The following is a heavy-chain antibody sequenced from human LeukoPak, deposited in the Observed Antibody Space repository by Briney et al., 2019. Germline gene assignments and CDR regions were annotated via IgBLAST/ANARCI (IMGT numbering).Heavy chain of an antibody. V-gene: IGHV4-61*08. CDR2: VYYIDNT. D-gene: IGHD1-26*01. CDR3: ARTQSQSGSYRYYFAY. CDR1: GASVGSAGYY. J-gene: IGHJ4*02. Sequence: SETLSLTCTVSGASVGSAGYYWSWIRQPPGGGLEWIGYVYYIDNTNYNPSLKSRVTMSVHPSKNQFSLNLHSVAAADTAMYYCARTQSQSGSYRYYFAYWGQGTLVTVSS.